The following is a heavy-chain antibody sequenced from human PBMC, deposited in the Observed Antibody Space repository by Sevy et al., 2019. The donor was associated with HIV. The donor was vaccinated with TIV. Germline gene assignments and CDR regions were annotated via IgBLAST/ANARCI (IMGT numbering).Heavy chain of an antibody. V-gene: IGHV3-33*01. CDR2: IWYDGSNK. Sequence: GESLKISCAASGFTFSSYGMHWVRQAPGKGLEWVAVIWYDGSNKYYADSVKGRFTISRDNSKNTLYLQMNSLRAEDTAVYYCARGEPIAAAAYRGWFDPWGQETLVTVSS. J-gene: IGHJ5*02. CDR3: ARGEPIAAAAYRGWFDP. D-gene: IGHD6-13*01. CDR1: GFTFSSYG.